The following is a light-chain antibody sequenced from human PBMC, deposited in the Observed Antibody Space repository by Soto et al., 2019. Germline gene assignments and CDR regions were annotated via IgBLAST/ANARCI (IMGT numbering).Light chain of an antibody. CDR2: DAS. J-gene: IGKJ1*01. V-gene: IGKV3-20*01. Sequence: EIMLTQSPGTLSLSPGERATLSCRGSQSVYSSYLAWYQQRPGQAPRLLFYDASIRATGIPDRFSGSGSGTDFSLTISRLEPEDFAVYYCHQYGSSPWTFGQGTKVEIK. CDR1: QSVYSSY. CDR3: HQYGSSPWT.